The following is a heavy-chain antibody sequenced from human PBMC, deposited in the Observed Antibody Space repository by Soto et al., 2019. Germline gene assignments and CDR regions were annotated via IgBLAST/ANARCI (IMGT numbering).Heavy chain of an antibody. V-gene: IGHV6-1*01. Sequence: SQAPSHTCAISGDSVSSNSAAWNWTRQSPSRGREWLGRTYYRSKWYKDYAGSVKTRRTINQNTSKNQFSLQLNSVTPEDTAVYYGARDLVVGATRYYGMDVWGQGTTVTVSS. CDR2: TYYRSKWYK. CDR3: ARDLVVGATRYYGMDV. CDR1: GDSVSSNSAA. D-gene: IGHD1-26*01. J-gene: IGHJ6*02.